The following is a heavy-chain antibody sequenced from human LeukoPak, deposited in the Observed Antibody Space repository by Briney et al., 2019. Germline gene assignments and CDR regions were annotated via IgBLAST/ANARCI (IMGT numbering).Heavy chain of an antibody. V-gene: IGHV4-4*07. CDR1: GASITSYY. Sequence: PSETLSLTCTVSGASITSYYWSWIRQPAGKGLEWIGRFFTGGITHFNPSLKSRVTMSEDRSKNQFSLNLSSVTAADTAVYYCTRDRYDILTDFSSFDYWGQGILVTVSS. CDR2: FFTGGIT. J-gene: IGHJ4*02. CDR3: TRDRYDILTDFSSFDY. D-gene: IGHD3-9*01.